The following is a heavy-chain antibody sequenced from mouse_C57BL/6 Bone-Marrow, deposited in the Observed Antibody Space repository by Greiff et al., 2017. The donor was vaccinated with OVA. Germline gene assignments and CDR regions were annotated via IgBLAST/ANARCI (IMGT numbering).Heavy chain of an antibody. J-gene: IGHJ2*01. V-gene: IGHV8-8*01. Sequence: QVTLKVSGPGILQPSQTLSLTCSFSGFSLSTFGMGVGWIRQPSGKGLEWLAHLSWDDDKYYTPALKSPLTISKDTSKTQVVLKIANVNTADTAIYYCARLGDYGYFDCWGQGTTLTVTA. CDR2: LSWDDDK. CDR1: GFSLSTFGMG. D-gene: IGHD1-1*01. CDR3: ARLGDYGYFDC.